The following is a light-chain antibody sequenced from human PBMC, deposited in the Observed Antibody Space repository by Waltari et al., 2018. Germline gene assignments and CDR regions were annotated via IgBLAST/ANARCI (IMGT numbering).Light chain of an antibody. CDR2: DVN. Sequence: QSALPQPASVSGSPGQSIPISFTGTSTDVGGYNYVYWYQQHPGKAPKVLIYDVNNRPSGVSNRFSGSKSGNTASLTISGLQAEDEADYFCSSYTSSTSVIFGGGTKVTVL. CDR1: STDVGGYNY. CDR3: SSYTSSTSVI. J-gene: IGLJ2*01. V-gene: IGLV2-14*03.